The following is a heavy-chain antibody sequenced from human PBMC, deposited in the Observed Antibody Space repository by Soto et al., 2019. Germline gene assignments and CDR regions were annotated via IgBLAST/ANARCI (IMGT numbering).Heavy chain of an antibody. CDR2: IWYVGSNK. V-gene: IGHV3-33*01. J-gene: IGHJ6*02. D-gene: IGHD2-2*02. Sequence: GGSLRLSCAASGFTFSSYGVHWVRKAPSRGLEWVAGIWYVGSNKYYGDSVNGRFTISRDNSKNTLYLKMNSLRAEDTAVYYCARDGCSSTSCYTPYYYYGMDVWVQGT. CDR3: ARDGCSSTSCYTPYYYYGMDV. CDR1: GFTFSSYG.